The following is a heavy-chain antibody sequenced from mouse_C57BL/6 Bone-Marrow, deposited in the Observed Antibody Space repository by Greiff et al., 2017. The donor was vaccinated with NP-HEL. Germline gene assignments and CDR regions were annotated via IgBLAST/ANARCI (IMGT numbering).Heavy chain of an antibody. D-gene: IGHD1-1*01. V-gene: IGHV3-8*01. J-gene: IGHJ1*03. CDR3: ARDTLYGSIYGYFDV. CDR1: GYSITSDY. Sequence: EVKLVESGPGLAKPSQTLSLTCSVTGYSITSDYWNWIRKFPGNKLEYMGYISYSGSTYYNPSPKSRISITRDTSKNQYYLQLNSVTTEDTATYYCARDTLYGSIYGYFDVWGTGTTVTVSS. CDR2: ISYSGST.